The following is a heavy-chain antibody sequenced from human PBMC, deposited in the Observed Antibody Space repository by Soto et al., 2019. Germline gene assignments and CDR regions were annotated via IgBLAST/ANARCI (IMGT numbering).Heavy chain of an antibody. D-gene: IGHD3-9*01. J-gene: IGHJ5*02. Sequence: ASVKDSCKVSGYTLTELSMHWVRQAPGKGLEWMGGFDPEDGEKIYAQKFQGRVTMTEDTSTDTAYMELSSLRSEDTAVYYCSTEQYDILTGYNWFDPWGQGTLVTVSS. CDR2: FDPEDGEK. CDR3: STEQYDILTGYNWFDP. V-gene: IGHV1-24*01. CDR1: GYTLTELS.